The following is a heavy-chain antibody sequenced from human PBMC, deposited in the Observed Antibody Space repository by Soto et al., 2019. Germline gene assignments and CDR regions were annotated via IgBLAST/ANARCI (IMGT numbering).Heavy chain of an antibody. D-gene: IGHD3-3*01. CDR1: GFTFSSYW. J-gene: IGHJ6*02. CDR2: INSDGSST. V-gene: IGHV3-74*01. CDR3: ARDQESITSFGVVIGTDYGMDV. Sequence: PVGSLRLSCEASGFTFSSYWMHWVRQAPGKGLVWVSRINSDGSSTSYADSVKGRFTISRDNAKNTLYLQMNSLRAEDTAVYYCARDQESITSFGVVIGTDYGMDVWGQGTTVTVSS.